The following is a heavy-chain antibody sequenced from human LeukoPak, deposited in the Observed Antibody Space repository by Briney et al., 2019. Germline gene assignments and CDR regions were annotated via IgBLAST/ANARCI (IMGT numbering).Heavy chain of an antibody. J-gene: IGHJ4*02. V-gene: IGHV1-69*01. Sequence: ASVKVSCKASGDTFTSYAISWVRQAPGQGLEWMGGIIPSVGIANYAQKFQGRVTVTWDESTSTAYMELSSLRSEDPAVYDRGGGGHSGYDRLHYYFDYWGQGTLVTVPS. CDR2: IIPSVGIA. D-gene: IGHD5-12*01. CDR3: GGGGHSGYDRLHYYFDY. CDR1: GDTFTSYA.